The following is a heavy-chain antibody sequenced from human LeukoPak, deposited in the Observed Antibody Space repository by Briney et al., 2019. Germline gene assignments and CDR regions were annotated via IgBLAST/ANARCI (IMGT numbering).Heavy chain of an antibody. J-gene: IGHJ3*02. CDR1: GYTFTNYY. CDR2: INPNSGGT. V-gene: IGHV1-2*02. CDR3: ARGAPYGYCSSTSCYWADDAFDI. D-gene: IGHD2-2*03. Sequence: ASVKVSCKASGYTFTNYYLHWVRQAPGQGLEWRGWINPNSGGTNYAQKFQGRVTMTRDTAISTAYMELSRLRSDDTAVYYCARGAPYGYCSSTSCYWADDAFDIWGQGTMVTVSS.